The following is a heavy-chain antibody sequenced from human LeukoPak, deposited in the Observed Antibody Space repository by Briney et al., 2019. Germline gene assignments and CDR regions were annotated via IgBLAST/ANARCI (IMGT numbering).Heavy chain of an antibody. CDR2: ISWNSGSI. V-gene: IGHV3-9*01. J-gene: IGHJ5*02. D-gene: IGHD3-10*01. Sequence: GGSLRLSCAASGFTFDDYAMHWVRQAPGKGLEWVSGISWNSGSIGYADSVKGRFIISRDNAKNSLYLQMNSLRAEDTALYYCAKDRGSGSYYNMNWFDPWGQGTLITVSS. CDR1: GFTFDDYA. CDR3: AKDRGSGSYYNMNWFDP.